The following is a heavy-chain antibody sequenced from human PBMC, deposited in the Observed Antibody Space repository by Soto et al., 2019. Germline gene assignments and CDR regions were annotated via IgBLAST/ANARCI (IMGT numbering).Heavy chain of an antibody. CDR3: AKSTYSSSWYSYYYYGMDV. Sequence: SLRLSCAASVFTFSSYAMSWVRQAPGKGLEWVSAISGSGGSTYYADSVKGRFTISRDNSKNTLYLQMNSLRAEDTAVYYCAKSTYSSSWYSYYYYGMDVWGQGTTVTVSS. D-gene: IGHD6-13*01. CDR1: VFTFSSYA. J-gene: IGHJ6*02. CDR2: ISGSGGST. V-gene: IGHV3-23*01.